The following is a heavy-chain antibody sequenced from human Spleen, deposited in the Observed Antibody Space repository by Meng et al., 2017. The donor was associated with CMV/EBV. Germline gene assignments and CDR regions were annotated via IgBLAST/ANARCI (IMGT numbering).Heavy chain of an antibody. D-gene: IGHD3-16*01. CDR1: GGSFSPSY. V-gene: IGHV4-34*01. CDR3: TGALPLGVDL. CDR2: INHRGGY. J-gene: IGHJ2*01. Sequence: LTRSVSGGSFSPSYGSWMRQSPGKGLDWVGKINHRGGYSCNPTLKGRVAISVTASRSQLSLRLNSVTVADAGVYYCTGALPLGVDLWGRGTLVTVSS.